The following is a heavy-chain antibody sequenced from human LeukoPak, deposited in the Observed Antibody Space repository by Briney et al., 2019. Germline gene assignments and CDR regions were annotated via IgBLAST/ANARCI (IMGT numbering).Heavy chain of an antibody. Sequence: PSETLSLTCTVSGGSISSYYWSWIRQPPGKGLEWIGYIYYSGSTNYNPSLKSRVTISVDTSKNQFSLKLSSVTAADTAVYYCARSSGYYSRSIDYWGQGTLVTVSS. CDR2: IYYSGST. CDR1: GGSISSYY. V-gene: IGHV4-59*08. CDR3: ARSSGYYSRSIDY. J-gene: IGHJ4*02. D-gene: IGHD3-22*01.